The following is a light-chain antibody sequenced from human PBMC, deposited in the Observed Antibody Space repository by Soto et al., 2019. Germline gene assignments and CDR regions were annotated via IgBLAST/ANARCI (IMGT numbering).Light chain of an antibody. CDR3: QQYNSYPLT. Sequence: DIQMTQSPSTLYASVGDRVTITCRASQSIGSWLAWYQQKPGKAPKLLIYDASSLESGVPSRFSGSGSGTEFTLTISSLQPDDFATYYCQQYNSYPLTFGGGTKVEIK. V-gene: IGKV1-5*01. J-gene: IGKJ4*01. CDR2: DAS. CDR1: QSIGSW.